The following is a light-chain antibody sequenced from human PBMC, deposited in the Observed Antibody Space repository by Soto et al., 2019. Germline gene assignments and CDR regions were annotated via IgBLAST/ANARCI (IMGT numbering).Light chain of an antibody. CDR1: PTIATY. Sequence: DVQMTQTRSSLSASVGDRVTITCRASPTIATYLNWYQQNPGQAPTLLIYAASTFQNGVPSRFIGSGSGTDFTLTITSLQPEDFATYYCQQSTGIPYTFGQGTKLEIK. V-gene: IGKV1-39*01. J-gene: IGKJ2*01. CDR3: QQSTGIPYT. CDR2: AAS.